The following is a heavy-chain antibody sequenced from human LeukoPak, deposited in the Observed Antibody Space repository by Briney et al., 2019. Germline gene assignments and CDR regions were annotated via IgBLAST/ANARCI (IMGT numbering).Heavy chain of an antibody. D-gene: IGHD6-13*01. CDR2: ISDIGSI. J-gene: IGHJ4*02. CDR1: GGSISSYY. V-gene: IGHV4-59*08. Sequence: SETLSLTCTVSGGSISSYYWSWIRLPPGKGLEWIAYISDIGSINYNPSLKSRVTISLDTSKNQFSLKLSSVTAADTAVYYCARGVYIAAAQYGYWGQGTLVTVSS. CDR3: ARGVYIAAAQYGY.